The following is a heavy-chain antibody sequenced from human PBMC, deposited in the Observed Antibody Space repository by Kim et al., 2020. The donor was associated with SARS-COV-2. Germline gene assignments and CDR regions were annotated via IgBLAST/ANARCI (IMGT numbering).Heavy chain of an antibody. D-gene: IGHD6-19*01. CDR3: ARDREPSRGTFGDFHV. J-gene: IGHJ3*01. CDR2: IDPISGAS. V-gene: IGHV1-2*06. CDR1: GYTFTAYY. Sequence: ASVKVSCQASGYTFTAYYIHWLRQAPGQGLEWMGRIDPISGASDSAQKFQGRVTMTGDTSIRTDYMELLRLTSDDTALYYCARDREPSRGTFGDFHVWG.